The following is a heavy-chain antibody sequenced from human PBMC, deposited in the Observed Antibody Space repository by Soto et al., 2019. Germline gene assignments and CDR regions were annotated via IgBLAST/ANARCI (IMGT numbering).Heavy chain of an antibody. J-gene: IGHJ4*02. Sequence: SETLSLTCTVSDGSISTYYWSWIRQPAGKELEWIGHVFTSGTTNYTPSLKSRGSMSLDTAKNQFSLKLRSVTAADTAVYYCASDKSGFWGGYFDSWGQGKPVTVPP. CDR3: ASDKSGFWGGYFDS. CDR2: VFTSGTT. V-gene: IGHV4-4*07. D-gene: IGHD3-3*01. CDR1: DGSISTYY.